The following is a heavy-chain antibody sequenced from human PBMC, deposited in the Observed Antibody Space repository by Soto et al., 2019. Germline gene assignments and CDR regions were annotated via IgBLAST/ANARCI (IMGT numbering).Heavy chain of an antibody. J-gene: IGHJ6*02. V-gene: IGHV3-33*01. CDR3: AREGAGGNSGGGGMDV. CDR1: GFTFSDYG. CDR2: IWYDGSNK. Sequence: QVQLVESGGGVVQPGRSLRLSCAASGFTFSDYGMHWVRQAPDKGLEWVADIWYDGSNKYYVDSVKGRFTISRDNSKNTLYLQMNSLRADGTAVYYCAREGAGGNSGGGGMDVWGQGTTVTVSS. D-gene: IGHD2-21*01.